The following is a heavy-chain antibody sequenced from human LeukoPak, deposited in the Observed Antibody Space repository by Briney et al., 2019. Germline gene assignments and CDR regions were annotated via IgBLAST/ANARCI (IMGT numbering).Heavy chain of an antibody. Sequence: SETLSLTCTVSGGSISSGDYYWSWIRQPPGKGLEWIGYIYYSGTTYYNPSLKSRLTISVDTSKNQFSLKLNSVTAADTAVYYCARAYYDFWTGYYRPYFFDYWGQGTLVTVSS. D-gene: IGHD3-3*01. J-gene: IGHJ4*02. CDR3: ARAYYDFWTGYYRPYFFDY. CDR1: GGSISSGDYY. CDR2: IYYSGTT. V-gene: IGHV4-30-4*01.